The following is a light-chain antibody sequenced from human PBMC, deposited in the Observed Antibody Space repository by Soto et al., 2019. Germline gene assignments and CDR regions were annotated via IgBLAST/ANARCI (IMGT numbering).Light chain of an antibody. V-gene: IGKV1-5*03. CDR2: QAP. CDR1: QSISTW. CDR3: QEYSRDPRR. J-gene: IGKJ1*01. Sequence: DIQMTQSPSTLSTSVGDRVTITCRASQSISTWLAWYQQKPGKAPKLLIYQAPSLESGVPSRFSGSGSGTEFTLTISSLQADDFGTYYCQEYSRDPRRFGQGTKVEIK.